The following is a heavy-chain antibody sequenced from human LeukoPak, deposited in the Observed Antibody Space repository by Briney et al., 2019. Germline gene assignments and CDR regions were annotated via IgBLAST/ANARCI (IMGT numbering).Heavy chain of an antibody. Sequence: GGSLRLSCAASGFTFDDYTMHWVRQAPGKGLEWVSLISWDGGSTYYADSVKGRFTISRDNSKDSLYPQMNSLRTEDTALYYCAKDITPSSKSGYFDYWGQGTLVTVSS. CDR3: AKDITPSSKSGYFDY. V-gene: IGHV3-43*01. D-gene: IGHD4-11*01. CDR1: GFTFDDYT. J-gene: IGHJ4*02. CDR2: ISWDGGST.